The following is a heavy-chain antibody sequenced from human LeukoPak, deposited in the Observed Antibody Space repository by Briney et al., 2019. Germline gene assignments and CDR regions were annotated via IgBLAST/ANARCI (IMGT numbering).Heavy chain of an antibody. CDR3: AREDIAVAGSFDY. CDR2: IYDSGST. V-gene: IGHV4-39*07. CDR1: GGSIRSSYYY. D-gene: IGHD6-19*01. Sequence: SETLSLTCTVSGGSIRSSYYYWGWIRQPPGTGLEWIGSIYDSGSTYYNPSLKSRVTISVDTSKNQFSLKLSSVTAADTAVYYCAREDIAVAGSFDYWGQGTLVTVSS. J-gene: IGHJ4*02.